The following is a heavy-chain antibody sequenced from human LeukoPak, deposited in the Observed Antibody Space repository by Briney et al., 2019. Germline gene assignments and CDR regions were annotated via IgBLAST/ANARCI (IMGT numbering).Heavy chain of an antibody. D-gene: IGHD3-10*01. CDR2: ISYDGSNK. CDR1: GFTFSSYG. Sequence: GRSLRLSCAASGFTFSSYGMHWVRQAPGKGLEWVAVISYDGSNKYYADSVKGRFTISRDNSKNMLYLQMNSLRAEDTAVYYCAKPYYYGSRSCMDYWGQGTLVTVSS. V-gene: IGHV3-30*18. J-gene: IGHJ4*02. CDR3: AKPYYYGSRSCMDY.